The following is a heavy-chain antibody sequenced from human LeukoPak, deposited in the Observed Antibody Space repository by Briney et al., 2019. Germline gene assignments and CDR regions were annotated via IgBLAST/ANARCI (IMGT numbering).Heavy chain of an antibody. CDR3: ARGGYSYGYRYLDY. Sequence: SETLSLTCTVSGGSISSYYWSWIRRPAGKGLEWIGRIYTSGSTNYNPSLKSRVTMSVDTSKNQFSLKLSSVTAADTAVYYCARGGYSYGYRYLDYWGQGTLVTVSS. CDR1: GGSISSYY. D-gene: IGHD5-18*01. V-gene: IGHV4-4*07. CDR2: IYTSGST. J-gene: IGHJ4*02.